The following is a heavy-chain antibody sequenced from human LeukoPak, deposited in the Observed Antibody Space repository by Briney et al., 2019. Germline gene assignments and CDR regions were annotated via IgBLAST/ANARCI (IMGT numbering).Heavy chain of an antibody. J-gene: IGHJ3*02. Sequence: GGSLRLSCAASGFTFSSYDMHWVRQATGKGLEWVSAIGTAGDTYYPGSVKGRFTISRENAKNSSYLQMNSLRAGDTAVYYCVRCSSTVRSTEASAMGAFDIWGQGTMVTVSS. CDR2: IGTAGDT. CDR3: VRCSSTVRSTEASAMGAFDI. D-gene: IGHD4-17*01. V-gene: IGHV3-13*01. CDR1: GFTFSSYD.